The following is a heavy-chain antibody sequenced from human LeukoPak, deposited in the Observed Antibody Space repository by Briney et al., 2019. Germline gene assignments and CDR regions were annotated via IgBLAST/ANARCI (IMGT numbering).Heavy chain of an antibody. J-gene: IGHJ4*02. D-gene: IGHD3-10*01. CDR3: ASTPIWFGALYYFDY. Sequence: SETLSLTCAVSGGSISSSNWWSWVRQPPGKGLEWIGEIYHSGSTNYNPSLKSRVTISVDKSKNQFSLKLSSVTAADTAVYYCASTPIWFGALYYFDYWGQGTLVTVSS. V-gene: IGHV4-4*02. CDR2: IYHSGST. CDR1: GGSISSSNW.